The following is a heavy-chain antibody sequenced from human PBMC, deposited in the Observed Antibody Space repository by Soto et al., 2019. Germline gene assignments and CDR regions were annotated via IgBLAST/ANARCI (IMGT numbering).Heavy chain of an antibody. CDR1: GGYFSGYY. V-gene: IGHV4-34*01. Sequence: SETLSLTCAFYGGYFSGYYWSWIRQPPGKGLEWIGEINHSGSTNYNPSLKSRVTISVDTSKNQFSLKLSSVTAADTAVYYCARGYAGTVSFWFDPWGQGTLVTVSS. D-gene: IGHD6-13*01. CDR3: ARGYAGTVSFWFDP. CDR2: INHSGST. J-gene: IGHJ5*02.